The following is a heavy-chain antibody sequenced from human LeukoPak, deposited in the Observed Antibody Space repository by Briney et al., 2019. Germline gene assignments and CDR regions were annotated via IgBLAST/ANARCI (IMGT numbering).Heavy chain of an antibody. CDR3: AKHGSPGDSRDGYNYLDY. CDR1: GFTFSSYA. V-gene: IGHV3-23*01. D-gene: IGHD5-24*01. CDR2: ISGSGGST. Sequence: GGSLRLSCAATGFTFSSYAMSWVRQAPGKGLEWVSAISGSGGSTYYADSVKGRFTISIDNSKNTLYLQMNSLRAEDTAVYYCAKHGSPGDSRDGYNYLDYWGQRTLVTVSS. J-gene: IGHJ4*02.